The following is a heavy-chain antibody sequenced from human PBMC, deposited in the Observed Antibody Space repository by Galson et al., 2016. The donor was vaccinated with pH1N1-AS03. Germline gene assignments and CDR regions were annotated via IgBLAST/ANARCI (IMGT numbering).Heavy chain of an antibody. V-gene: IGHV3-21*01. CDR1: GSTFSLKS. J-gene: IGHJ6*02. CDR3: ARDLSGEGSPVGYAMAV. CDR2: ISSSGSHI. Sequence: SLRLSCADSGSTFSLKSMNWVRQAPGKGLEWISSISSSGSHIYYEDSVKGRFTISRDNAKNSLYLQMNSLRDEDTAVDYCARDLSGEGSPVGYAMAVWGPGTRVTVSS. D-gene: IGHD1-26*01.